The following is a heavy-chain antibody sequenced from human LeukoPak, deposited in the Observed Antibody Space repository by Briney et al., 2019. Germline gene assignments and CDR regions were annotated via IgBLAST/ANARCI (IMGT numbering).Heavy chain of an antibody. V-gene: IGHV3-30*02. Sequence: PGGSLRLSCAASGFIFTDYGMHWVRQAPGKGLEWLTFIRYDGSDKYYADSVKGRFTISRDNSKNTLYLQMSSLRADDTAVYFCAKVRGYSYGYGDYWGQGTLVTVSS. J-gene: IGHJ4*02. CDR2: IRYDGSDK. CDR1: GFIFTDYG. D-gene: IGHD5-18*01. CDR3: AKVRGYSYGYGDY.